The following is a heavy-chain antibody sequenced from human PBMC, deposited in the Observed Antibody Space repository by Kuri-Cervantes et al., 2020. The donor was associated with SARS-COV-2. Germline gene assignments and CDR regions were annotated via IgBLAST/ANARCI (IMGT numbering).Heavy chain of an antibody. CDR1: GFTFSNYE. J-gene: IGHJ4*02. CDR2: ITNSGNTK. D-gene: IGHD6-19*01. Sequence: GGSLRLSCAASGFTFSNYEMNWVRQAPGKGLEWISSITNSGNTKNYADSVKGRFTISRDNANKSLHLQMNSLRAGDTAVYYCARVGPWLPNCFDSWGRGTLVTVSS. CDR3: ARVGPWLPNCFDS. V-gene: IGHV3-48*03.